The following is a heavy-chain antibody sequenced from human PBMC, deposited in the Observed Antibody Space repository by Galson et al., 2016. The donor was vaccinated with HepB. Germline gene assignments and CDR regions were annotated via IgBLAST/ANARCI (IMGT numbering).Heavy chain of an antibody. D-gene: IGHD5-12*01. V-gene: IGHV3-74*01. Sequence: SLRLSCAASGFAFSNYWMHWVRQVPGKGLVWVSRINGAGRSTNYADSVKGRFTISRDNAKNTLYLQMNSLRVEDAAVYYCAILSVDVVLVMNGVDVWGQGTTVTVSS. CDR2: INGAGRST. J-gene: IGHJ6*02. CDR1: GFAFSNYW. CDR3: AILSVDVVLVMNGVDV.